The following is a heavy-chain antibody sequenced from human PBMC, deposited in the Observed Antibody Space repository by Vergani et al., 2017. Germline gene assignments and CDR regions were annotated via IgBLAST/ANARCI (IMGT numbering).Heavy chain of an antibody. CDR2: IYPGDSDT. D-gene: IGHD6-6*01. CDR3: ARLGITAPTGEVGGAFDI. J-gene: IGHJ3*02. Sequence: EVQLVQSGAEVKKPGDSLKISCKGSGYSFTSYWIVWVRQMPGKGLEWMGIIYPGDSDTRYSPSFQGQVTISADKSISPAYLQWSSLKASDTAIYYCARLGITAPTGEVGGAFDIWGQGTMVTVSS. V-gene: IGHV5-51*03. CDR1: GYSFTSYW.